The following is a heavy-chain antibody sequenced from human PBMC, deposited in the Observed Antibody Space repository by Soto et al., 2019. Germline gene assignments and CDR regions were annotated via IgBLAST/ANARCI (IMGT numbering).Heavy chain of an antibody. D-gene: IGHD3-3*01. CDR2: IYHSGST. V-gene: IGHV4-4*02. CDR3: ARVVLGTIREWPAYFDY. Sequence: SETLSLTCAVSGGSISSSNWWSWVRQPPGKGLEWIGEIYHSGSTSYNPSLKSRVTISVDKSKNQFSLKLSSVTAADTAVYYCARVVLGTIREWPAYFDYWGQGTLVTVSS. J-gene: IGHJ4*02. CDR1: GGSISSSNW.